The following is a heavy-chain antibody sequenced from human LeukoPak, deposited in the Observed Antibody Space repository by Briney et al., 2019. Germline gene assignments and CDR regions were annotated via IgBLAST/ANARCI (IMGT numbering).Heavy chain of an antibody. V-gene: IGHV4-59*01. CDR2: IYYSGST. Sequence: SETLSLTCTVSGGSISSYYWSWIRQPPGKGLEWTGYIYYSGSTNYNPSLKSRVTISVDTSKNQFSLKLTSVTAADTAVYYCARGVPEYYDFWSGYFYYFDYWGQGTLVTVSS. D-gene: IGHD3-3*01. J-gene: IGHJ4*02. CDR3: ARGVPEYYDFWSGYFYYFDY. CDR1: GGSISSYY.